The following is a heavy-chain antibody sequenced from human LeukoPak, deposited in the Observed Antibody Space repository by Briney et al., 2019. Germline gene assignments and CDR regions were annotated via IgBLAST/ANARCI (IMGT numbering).Heavy chain of an antibody. J-gene: IGHJ6*03. CDR1: GGSFSGYY. CDR3: ASKTMVRGVISPSYYYYYMDV. Sequence: SETLSLTCAVYGGSFSGYYWSWIRQPPGKGLEWIGEINHSGSTNYNPSLKSRVTISVDTSKNQFSLKLSSVTAADTAVYYCASKTMVRGVISPSYYYYYMDVWGKGTTVTVSS. V-gene: IGHV4-34*01. D-gene: IGHD3-10*01. CDR2: INHSGST.